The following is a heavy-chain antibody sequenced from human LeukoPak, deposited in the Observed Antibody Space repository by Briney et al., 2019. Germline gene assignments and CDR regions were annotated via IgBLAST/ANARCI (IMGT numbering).Heavy chain of an antibody. Sequence: GGSLRLSCAASGFTFSTYSMNWVRQAPGKGLEWVSYISSSSSTIYYADSVKGRFTISRDNAKNSLYLQMNSLRAEDTAVYYCARRGSSWYDYYYYMDVWGKGTTVTVSS. CDR3: ARRGSSWYDYYYYMDV. CDR1: GFTFSTYS. V-gene: IGHV3-48*01. CDR2: ISSSSSTI. J-gene: IGHJ6*03. D-gene: IGHD6-13*01.